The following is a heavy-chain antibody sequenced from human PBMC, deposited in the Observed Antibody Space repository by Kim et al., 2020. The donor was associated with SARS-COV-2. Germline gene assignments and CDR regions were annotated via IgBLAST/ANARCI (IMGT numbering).Heavy chain of an antibody. CDR1: GGSISSYY. Sequence: SETLSLTCTVSGGSISSYYWSWIRQPPGKGLEWIGYIYYSGSTNYNPSLKSRVTISVDTSKNQFSLKLSSVTAADTAVYYCARHPISGYDFWGFDYWGQGTLVTVSS. D-gene: IGHD5-12*01. V-gene: IGHV4-59*01. J-gene: IGHJ4*02. CDR2: IYYSGST. CDR3: ARHPISGYDFWGFDY.